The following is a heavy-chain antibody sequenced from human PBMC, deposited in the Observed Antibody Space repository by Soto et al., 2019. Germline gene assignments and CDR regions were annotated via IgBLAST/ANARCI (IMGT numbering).Heavy chain of an antibody. CDR2: IYSNGDT. Sequence: QVQLQESGPGLVKPSQTLSLTCSVSSDSMNSGGYYWSWIRQHPGKGLEWIGYIYSNGDTYYNPSLKSRVTISVDTSKNQFSLNLTSVTAAATAVYYCARRGGSSPGYYYYAMDVWGQGTTVTVSS. CDR3: ARRGGSSPGYYYYAMDV. D-gene: IGHD6-6*01. CDR1: SDSMNSGGYY. V-gene: IGHV4-31*03. J-gene: IGHJ6*02.